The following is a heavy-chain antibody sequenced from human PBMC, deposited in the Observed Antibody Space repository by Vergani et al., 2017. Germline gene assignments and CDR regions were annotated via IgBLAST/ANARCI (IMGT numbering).Heavy chain of an antibody. CDR3: TRTSRSAMIVVVPFLVADY. V-gene: IGHV3-49*03. CDR1: GFTFGDYA. CDR2: IRSKAYGGTT. Sequence: EVQLVESGGGLVQPGRSLRLSCTASGFTFGDYAMSWFRQAPGKGLEWVGFIRSKAYGGTTEYAASVKGRFTISRDDSKSIAYLQMNSVKTEDTAVYYCTRTSRSAMIVVVPFLVADYWGQGTLVTVSS. D-gene: IGHD3-22*01. J-gene: IGHJ4*02.